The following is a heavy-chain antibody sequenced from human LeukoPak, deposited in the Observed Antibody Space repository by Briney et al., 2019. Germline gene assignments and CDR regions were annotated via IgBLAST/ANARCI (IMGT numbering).Heavy chain of an antibody. CDR2: IYPRDGST. CDR3: ARGGYDSVYYYYGMDV. D-gene: IGHD3-3*01. CDR1: GYSFTSNY. V-gene: IGHV1-2*02. Sequence: ASVKVSCKASGYSFTSNYIHWVRQAPGQGLEWMGMIYPRDGSTSYAQKFQGRVTMTRDTSISTAYMELSRLRSDDTAVYYCARGGYDSVYYYYGMDVWGQGTTVTVSS. J-gene: IGHJ6*02.